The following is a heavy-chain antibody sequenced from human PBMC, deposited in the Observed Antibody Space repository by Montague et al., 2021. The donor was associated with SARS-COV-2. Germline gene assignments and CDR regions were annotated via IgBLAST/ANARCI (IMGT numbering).Heavy chain of an antibody. J-gene: IGHJ3*01. CDR2: MNSGGRNT. V-gene: IGHV3-23*01. D-gene: IGHD2-15*01. Sequence: SLRLSCVASGFAFNTYPMSWVRQAPGKGLEWVSAMNSGGRNTYYADSXQGRFAISRDNPKQTLYLQMKSLRAEDTAIYFCAKDTFYCSGGNCNSSNDAFDLWGQGTMVTVSS. CDR3: AKDTFYCSGGNCNSSNDAFDL. CDR1: GFAFNTYP.